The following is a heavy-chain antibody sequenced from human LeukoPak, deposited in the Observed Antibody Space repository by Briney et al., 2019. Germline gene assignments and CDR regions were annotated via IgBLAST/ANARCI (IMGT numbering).Heavy chain of an antibody. Sequence: SVKVSCKASGGTFSSDAINWVRQAPGQGLEWMGRIIPRLDIPNYAQKFQGRVTITADKSTSTAHMELSSLRSEDTAVYYCARARPGDKVGSEVAYYSHGLDVWGQGTTVTVSS. J-gene: IGHJ6*02. CDR3: ARARPGDKVGSEVAYYSHGLDV. CDR2: IIPRLDIP. D-gene: IGHD1-14*01. CDR1: GGTFSSDA. V-gene: IGHV1-69*04.